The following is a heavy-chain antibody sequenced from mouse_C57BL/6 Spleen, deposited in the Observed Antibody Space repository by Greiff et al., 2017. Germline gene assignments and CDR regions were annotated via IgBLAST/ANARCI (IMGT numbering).Heavy chain of an antibody. CDR2: INPGSGGT. J-gene: IGHJ3*01. CDR3: ARAQGSLAWFAY. CDR1: GYAFTNYL. D-gene: IGHD1-1*02. Sequence: QVQLQQSGAELVRPGTSVKVSCKASGYAFTNYLLEWVKQRPGQGLEWIGVINPGSGGTNYNEKFKGKATLTADKSSSTAYMQLSSLTSEDSAVYFCARAQGSLAWFAYWGQGTLVTVSA. V-gene: IGHV1-54*01.